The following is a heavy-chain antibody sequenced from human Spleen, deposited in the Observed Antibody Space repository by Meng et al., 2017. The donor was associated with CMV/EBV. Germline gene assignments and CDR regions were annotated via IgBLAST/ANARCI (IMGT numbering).Heavy chain of an antibody. J-gene: IGHJ4*02. Sequence: GGSLRLSCAASGFTFSSYAMHWVRQAPGKGLEWVAVISNDGSNKYYADSVKGRFTISRDNSKNTLYLQMSSLRADDTAVYYCARGPKGIAMIVVVTADYWGQGTLVTVSS. CDR2: ISNDGSNK. CDR1: GFTFSSYA. CDR3: ARGPKGIAMIVVVTADY. D-gene: IGHD3-22*01. V-gene: IGHV3-30*04.